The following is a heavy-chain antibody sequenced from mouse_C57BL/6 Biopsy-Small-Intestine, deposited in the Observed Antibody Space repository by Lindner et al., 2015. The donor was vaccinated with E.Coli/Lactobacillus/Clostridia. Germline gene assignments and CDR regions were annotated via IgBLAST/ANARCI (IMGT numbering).Heavy chain of an antibody. CDR2: INPNNGGT. J-gene: IGHJ4*01. V-gene: IGHV1-22*01. D-gene: IGHD2-3*01. Sequence: SHGKRLEWIGYINPNNGGTGYNQKFKGKATLTVNKSSSTAYMELRSLTSEDSAVYYCARLTFDGYYLGYTMDYWGQGTSVTVSS. CDR3: ARLTFDGYYLGYTMDY.